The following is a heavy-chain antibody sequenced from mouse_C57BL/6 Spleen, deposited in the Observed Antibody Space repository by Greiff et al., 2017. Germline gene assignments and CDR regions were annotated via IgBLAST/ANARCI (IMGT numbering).Heavy chain of an antibody. CDR1: GFSLTSYG. CDR3: AKTRLITTVVADAMDY. CDR2: IWRGGST. D-gene: IGHD1-1*01. J-gene: IGHJ4*01. V-gene: IGHV2-5*01. Sequence: QGVESGPGLVQPSQSLSITCTVSGFSLTSYGVHWVRQSPGKGLEWLGVIWRGGSTDYNAAFMSRLSITKDNSKSQVFFKMNSLQADDTAIYYCAKTRLITTVVADAMDYWGQGTSVTVSS.